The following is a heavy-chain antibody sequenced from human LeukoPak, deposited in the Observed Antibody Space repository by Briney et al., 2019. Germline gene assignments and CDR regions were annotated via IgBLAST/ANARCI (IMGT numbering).Heavy chain of an antibody. D-gene: IGHD1-26*01. Sequence: SETLSLTCTVSGYSISSGYYWGCIQQPPGKGLEWIGSIYHSGSTYYNPSLKSRVTISVDTSKNQFSLKLSSVTAADTAVYYCARTGELLHFDYWGQGTLVTVSS. CDR3: ARTGELLHFDY. J-gene: IGHJ4*02. CDR2: IYHSGST. V-gene: IGHV4-38-2*02. CDR1: GYSISSGYY.